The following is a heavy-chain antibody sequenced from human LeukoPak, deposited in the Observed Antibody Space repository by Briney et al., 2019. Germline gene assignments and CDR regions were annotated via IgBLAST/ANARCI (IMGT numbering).Heavy chain of an antibody. CDR1: GFTSSSYW. J-gene: IGHJ4*02. CDR2: IKQDGSEK. V-gene: IGHV3-7*01. CDR3: ARDRGSSGWYEFDY. D-gene: IGHD6-19*01. Sequence: GGSLRLSCAASGFTSSSYWMSWVRQAPGKGLEWVANIKQDGSEKYYVDSVKGRFTISRDNAKISLYLQMNSLRAEDTAVYYCARDRGSSGWYEFDYWGQGTLVTVSS.